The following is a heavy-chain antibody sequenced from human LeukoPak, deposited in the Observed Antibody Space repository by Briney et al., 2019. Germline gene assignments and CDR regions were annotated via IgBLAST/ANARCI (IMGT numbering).Heavy chain of an antibody. V-gene: IGHV4-59*01. D-gene: IGHD6-13*01. CDR1: GGSISSYY. CDR2: IYYSGST. CDR3: ASHSSSWPYYYYGMDV. Sequence: PSETLSLTCTVSGGSISSYYWSWIRQPPGKGLEWIGYIYYSGSTNYNPSLKSRVTISVDTSKNQFSLKLSSVTAADTAVYYCASHSSSWPYYYYGMDVWGQGTTVTVSS. J-gene: IGHJ6*02.